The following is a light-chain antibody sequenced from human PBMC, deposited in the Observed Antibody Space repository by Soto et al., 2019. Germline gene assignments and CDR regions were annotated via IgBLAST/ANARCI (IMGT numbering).Light chain of an antibody. CDR1: QSIRSSY. CDR3: HCQQFDQSPVYT. CDR2: GAS. V-gene: IGKV3-20*01. Sequence: EIVLTQSPGTLSLSPGERATLSCRASQSIRSSYLAWYQQKPGQAPRLLMYGASNRATGFPDRFDGSGSGTDLTLIISRLEPEDFAVYYGHCQQFDQSPVYTFGQGTKVEIK. J-gene: IGKJ2*01.